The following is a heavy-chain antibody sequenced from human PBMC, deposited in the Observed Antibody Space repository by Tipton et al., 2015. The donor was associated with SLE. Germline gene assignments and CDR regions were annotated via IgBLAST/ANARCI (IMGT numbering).Heavy chain of an antibody. D-gene: IGHD2-15*01. V-gene: IGHV4-61*02. J-gene: IGHJ5*02. CDR3: AREGNCSGGSCWNWFDP. CDR1: GGSISSGSYY. Sequence: TLSLTCTVSGGSISSGSYYWSWIRQPAGKGLEWIGRIYTSGSTNYNPSLKSRVTISVDTSKNQFSRKLSSVTAADTAVYYCAREGNCSGGSCWNWFDPWGQGTVVTVSA. CDR2: IYTSGST.